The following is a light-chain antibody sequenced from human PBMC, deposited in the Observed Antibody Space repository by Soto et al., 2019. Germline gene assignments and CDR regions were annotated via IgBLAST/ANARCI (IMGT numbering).Light chain of an antibody. CDR1: QDISSY. V-gene: IGKV1-9*01. CDR2: AAS. Sequence: DIQLTQSPSFLSASVGDRVTITWRASQDISSYLAWYQQQPGKAPKLLIYAASTLQSGVPSRFSGSGSGTEFTLTISSLQPEDFATYYCQQFNSDPRVTFGQGTRLESK. J-gene: IGKJ5*01. CDR3: QQFNSDPRVT.